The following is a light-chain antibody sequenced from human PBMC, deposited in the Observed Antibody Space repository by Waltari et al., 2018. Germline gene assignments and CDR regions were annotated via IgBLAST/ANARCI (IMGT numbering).Light chain of an antibody. J-gene: IGKJ4*01. CDR2: GAS. CDR1: QPINNNF. CDR3: QQYDGSVLT. V-gene: IGKV3-20*01. Sequence: IVVTQPPDTPSLSPGQRATLPCRASQPINNNFLAWYQQKPGQAPRLIIHGASSRATGFPDRFSGSGSGTDFTLTISSLKPEDSAVYYCQQYDGSVLTFGGGTKVEI.